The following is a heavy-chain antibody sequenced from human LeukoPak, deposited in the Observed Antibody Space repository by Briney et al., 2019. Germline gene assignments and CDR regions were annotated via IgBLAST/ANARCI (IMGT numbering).Heavy chain of an antibody. CDR1: GFTFSSYD. V-gene: IGHV3-48*01. Sequence: GGSLRLSCAASGFTFSSYDMKWVRQAPGKGLEWVSYISSSSSTIYYADSVKGRFTISRDNSKNTLYLQMNSLRAEDTAVYYCARDQPGYYFDYWGQGTLVTVSS. CDR2: ISSSSSTI. CDR3: ARDQPGYYFDY. J-gene: IGHJ4*02. D-gene: IGHD1-14*01.